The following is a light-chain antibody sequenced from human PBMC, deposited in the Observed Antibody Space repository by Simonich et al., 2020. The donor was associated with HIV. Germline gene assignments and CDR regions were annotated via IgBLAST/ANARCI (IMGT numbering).Light chain of an antibody. V-gene: IGKV4-1*01. J-gene: IGKJ1*01. Sequence: DIVMTQSPDSLAVSLGERATINCKSSQSVLYSSNNKNYLVWYQQNPGQTPKLLIYWASTRESGVPDRFSGSGSGTDFTLTISSLQAEDVAVYYCQQYYSAPRTFGQGTKVEIK. CDR2: WAS. CDR3: QQYYSAPRT. CDR1: QSVLYSSNNKNY.